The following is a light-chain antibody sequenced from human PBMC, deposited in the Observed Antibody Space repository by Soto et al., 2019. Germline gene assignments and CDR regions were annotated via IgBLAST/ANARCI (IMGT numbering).Light chain of an antibody. V-gene: IGLV8-61*01. Sequence: QTVVSQAPSVSVAPGVTVTLSCSLSCGSVSTGYYLDWYQQIPGQPPRPLIYSTNVRSSGVPARFSGSILGNKAALTIAGAHADDDYDYCWTLYLGRGISIFGAGIKVTVL. CDR2: STN. CDR1: CGSVSTGYY. J-gene: IGLJ1*01. CDR3: TLYLGRGISI.